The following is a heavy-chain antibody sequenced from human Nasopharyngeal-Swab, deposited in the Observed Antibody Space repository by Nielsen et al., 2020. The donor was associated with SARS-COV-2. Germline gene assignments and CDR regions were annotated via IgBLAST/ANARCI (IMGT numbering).Heavy chain of an antibody. Sequence: GASLQISCAGSGFTFSSYGMNWVRQAPGKGLEWVAVMSNDGNYKFYADSVKGRFTISRDNSKNTLYLQMNSLRAEDTAVYYCARDNGYCSGDACYLGGWLDPWGQGTLVTVSS. CDR1: GFTFSSYG. V-gene: IGHV3-30*03. CDR3: ARDNGYCSGDACYLGGWLDP. CDR2: MSNDGNYK. J-gene: IGHJ5*02. D-gene: IGHD2-15*01.